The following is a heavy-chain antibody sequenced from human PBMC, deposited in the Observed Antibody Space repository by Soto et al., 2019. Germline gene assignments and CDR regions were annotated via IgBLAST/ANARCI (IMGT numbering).Heavy chain of an antibody. V-gene: IGHV3-33*01. CDR3: AREMGKTISDPLTGYYGMDV. Sequence: GGSLRLSCAASGFTFSSYGMHWVRQAPGKGLEWVAVIWYDGSNKYYADSVKGRFTISRDNSKNTLYLQMNSLRAEDTAVYYCAREMGKTISDPLTGYYGMDVWGQGTTVTVSS. D-gene: IGHD3-9*01. J-gene: IGHJ6*02. CDR2: IWYDGSNK. CDR1: GFTFSSYG.